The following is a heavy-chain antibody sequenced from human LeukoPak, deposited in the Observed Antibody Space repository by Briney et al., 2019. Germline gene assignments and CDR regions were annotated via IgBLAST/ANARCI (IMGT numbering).Heavy chain of an antibody. Sequence: GGSLRLSCVPPTFIFSSYWMSWVRRIPGKGLEWVANIKQDGSDHYYADSVKGRFTTSRDNAGNSVFLHMTRLRAEDTGVYFCAGCLNCFQYFNYYYMDVWGKGTTVTVS. V-gene: IGHV3-7*01. CDR1: TFIFSSYW. CDR3: AGCLNCFQYFNYYYMDV. J-gene: IGHJ6*03. CDR2: IKQDGSDH. D-gene: IGHD2/OR15-2a*01.